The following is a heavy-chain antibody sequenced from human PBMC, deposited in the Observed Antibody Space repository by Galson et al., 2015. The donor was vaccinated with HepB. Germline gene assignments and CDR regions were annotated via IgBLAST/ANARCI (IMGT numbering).Heavy chain of an antibody. CDR3: ARDQVCEQQLVRGVGGMDV. CDR2: ISSSSSTI. Sequence: SLRLSCAASGFTFSSYSMNWVRQAPGKGLEWVSYISSSSSTIYYADSVKGRFTISRDNAKNSLYLQMNSLRAEDTAVYYCARDQVCEQQLVRGVGGMDVWGQGTTVTVSS. CDR1: GFTFSSYS. V-gene: IGHV3-48*04. D-gene: IGHD6-13*01. J-gene: IGHJ6*02.